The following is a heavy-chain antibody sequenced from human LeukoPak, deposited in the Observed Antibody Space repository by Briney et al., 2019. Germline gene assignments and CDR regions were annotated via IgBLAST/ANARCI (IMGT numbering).Heavy chain of an antibody. D-gene: IGHD3-10*01. CDR2: IYTSGST. CDR3: ARTYYYGSGSYYNPTPPSPIDY. Sequence: PSQTLSLTCTVSGGSISSGSYYWSWIRQPAGKGLEWIGRIYTSGSTNYNPSLKSRVTISVDTSKNQFSLKLSSVTAADTAVYYCARTYYYGSGSYYNPTPPSPIDYWGQGTLVTVSS. CDR1: GGSISSGSYY. V-gene: IGHV4-61*02. J-gene: IGHJ4*02.